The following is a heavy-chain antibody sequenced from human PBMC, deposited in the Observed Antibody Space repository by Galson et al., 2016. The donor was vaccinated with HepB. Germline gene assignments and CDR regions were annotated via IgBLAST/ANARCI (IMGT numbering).Heavy chain of an antibody. CDR2: IYSDGRT. CDR1: GFSVSRNY. CDR3: ARDIYEGAMDV. Sequence: SLRLSCAASGFSVSRNYMTWVRQAPGKGLERVSSIYSDGRTYYADSVKGRFTISRDNSKNTLFLQMNGLRADDTAVYYCARDIYEGAMDVWGKGTTVTVSS. V-gene: IGHV3-53*01. J-gene: IGHJ6*03. D-gene: IGHD5/OR15-5a*01.